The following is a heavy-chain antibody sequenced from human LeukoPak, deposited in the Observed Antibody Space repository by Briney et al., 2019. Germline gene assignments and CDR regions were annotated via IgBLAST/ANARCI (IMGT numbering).Heavy chain of an antibody. J-gene: IGHJ5*02. CDR1: GYTFTGYY. CDR3: AREPLALRSIAARPGYWFDP. D-gene: IGHD6-6*01. V-gene: IGHV1-2*02. Sequence: SVKVSCKAAGYTFTGYYMHWVRQAPGQGLEWMGWINPNSGGTNYAQKFQGRVTMTRDTSISTAYMELSRLRSDDTAVYYCAREPLALRSIAARPGYWFDPWGQGTLVTVSS. CDR2: INPNSGGT.